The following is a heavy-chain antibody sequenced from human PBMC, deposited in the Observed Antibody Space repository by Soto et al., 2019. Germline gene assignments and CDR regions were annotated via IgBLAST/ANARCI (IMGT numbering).Heavy chain of an antibody. CDR1: GFTFSSYA. CDR3: AKVIRWTDAFDI. CDR2: ISGSGGSK. V-gene: IGHV3-23*01. J-gene: IGHJ3*02. D-gene: IGHD2-15*01. Sequence: EVQLLESGGGLVQPGGSLRLSCAASGFTFSSYAMSWVRQAPGKGLEWVSAISGSGGSKYYADSVKGRFTISRDNSKNSLYMQMNSLRAEDTAVYYCAKVIRWTDAFDIWGQGTMVTVSS.